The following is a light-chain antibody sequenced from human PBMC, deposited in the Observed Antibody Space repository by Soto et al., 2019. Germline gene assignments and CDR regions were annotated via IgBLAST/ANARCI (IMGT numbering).Light chain of an antibody. CDR1: SGSVSSTYY. Sequence: QTVVTQEASFSVYPGETVTLTCGLTSGSVSSTYYPSWYQQTPGQAPRTLIYSTNIRSSGVPDRFSGSILGNKAALTITGAQADDESDYYCVLYMGRGISVFGGGTKLTVL. CDR3: VLYMGRGISV. CDR2: STN. J-gene: IGLJ2*01. V-gene: IGLV8-61*01.